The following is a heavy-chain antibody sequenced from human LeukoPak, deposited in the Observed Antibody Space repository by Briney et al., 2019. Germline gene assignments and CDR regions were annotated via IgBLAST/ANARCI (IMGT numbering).Heavy chain of an antibody. CDR1: GYTFTSYG. V-gene: IGHV1-18*01. J-gene: IGHJ5*02. D-gene: IGHD1-1*01. CDR2: ISAFNGKT. CDR3: ASNWFNSIPLQNWFDP. Sequence: ASVKVSCKASGYTFTSYGISWVRQAPGQGLEWMGWISAFNGKTSYGQKFQGRVTMTTDTSTSTAYMELRSLRFDDTAVYYCASNWFNSIPLQNWFDPWGQGTLVTVSS.